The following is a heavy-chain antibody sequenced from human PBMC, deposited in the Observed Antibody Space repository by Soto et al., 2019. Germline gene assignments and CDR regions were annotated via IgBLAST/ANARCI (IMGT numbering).Heavy chain of an antibody. J-gene: IGHJ4*02. CDR2: ISGDGINT. Sequence: ESGGDVVQPGRSLRLSCADSGFNFGFFGMHWVRQAPGKGLEWVAFISGDGINTHYADSVRGRFTLSRDYSKKTMYLQMDTLREDDTALYYCARGNLSFDFDSWGQGTLVTVSS. CDR3: ARGNLSFDFDS. V-gene: IGHV3-30*03. CDR1: GFNFGFFG.